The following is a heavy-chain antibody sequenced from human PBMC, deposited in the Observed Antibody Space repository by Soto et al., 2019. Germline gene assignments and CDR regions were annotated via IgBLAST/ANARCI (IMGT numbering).Heavy chain of an antibody. CDR1: GFTFSSYG. V-gene: IGHV3-30*03. CDR3: ATFGGSGYSDPYYYYGRDV. CDR2: IPYDGSNK. J-gene: IGHJ6*02. D-gene: IGHD3-3*01. Sequence: PGGSLRLSCAASGFTFSSYGMHWVRQAPGKGLEWVAVIPYDGSNKYYADSVKGRFTISRDNSKNTLYLQMNSLRAEDTAVYYCATFGGSGYSDPYYYYGRDVGGQGTRVTVS.